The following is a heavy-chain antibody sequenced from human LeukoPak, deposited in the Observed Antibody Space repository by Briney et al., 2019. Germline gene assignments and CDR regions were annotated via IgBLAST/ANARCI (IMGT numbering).Heavy chain of an antibody. CDR1: GFTVSSNY. Sequence: GGSLRLSCAASGFTVSSNYMSGVREAPGKGVEWVSVIYSGGSTYYADSVKGGFTISRDNSKNTLYLQMDSLRAEDTAVYYCARSYYYDSSGYLGELGYWGQGTLVTVSS. D-gene: IGHD3-22*01. CDR3: ARSYYYDSSGYLGELGY. J-gene: IGHJ4*02. V-gene: IGHV3-53*01. CDR2: IYSGGST.